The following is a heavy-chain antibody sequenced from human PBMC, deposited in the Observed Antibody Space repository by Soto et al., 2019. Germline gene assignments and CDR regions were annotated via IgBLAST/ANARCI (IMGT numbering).Heavy chain of an antibody. J-gene: IGHJ6*02. Sequence: LRLSCAASGFTFSSYAMSWVRQAPGKGLEWVSAISGSGGSTYYADSVKGRFTISRDNSKNTLYLQMNSLRAEDTAVYYCAKDQGHDYSNYDYYYYGMDVWGQGTTVTVSS. CDR3: AKDQGHDYSNYDYYYYGMDV. CDR1: GFTFSSYA. V-gene: IGHV3-23*01. CDR2: ISGSGGST. D-gene: IGHD4-4*01.